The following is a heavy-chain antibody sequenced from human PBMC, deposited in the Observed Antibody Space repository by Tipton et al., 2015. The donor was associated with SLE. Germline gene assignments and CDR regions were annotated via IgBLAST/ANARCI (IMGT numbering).Heavy chain of an antibody. CDR1: GFTFSSYW. Sequence: SLRLSCAASGFTFSSYWMSWVRQAPGKGLEWVANIKQDGSEKYYVDSVKGRFTISRDNAKNALYLQMNSLRAEDTAVYYCAWGSYYKYFDYWGQGTLVTVSS. CDR3: AWGSYYKYFDY. CDR2: IKQDGSEK. V-gene: IGHV3-7*04. J-gene: IGHJ4*02. D-gene: IGHD1-26*01.